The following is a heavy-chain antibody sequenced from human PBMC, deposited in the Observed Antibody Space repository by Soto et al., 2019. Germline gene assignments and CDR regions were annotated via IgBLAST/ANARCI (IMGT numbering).Heavy chain of an antibody. Sequence: QVQLVESGGGVAQPGRSLRLSCAASGFTFSSYAMHWVRQAPGKGLEWVAVISYDGSNKYYADSVKGRFTISRDNSKNTLYLQMNSLRAEDTAVYYCARDSHRRITMVRGAIHDYWGQGTLVTVSS. J-gene: IGHJ4*02. CDR1: GFTFSSYA. V-gene: IGHV3-30-3*01. D-gene: IGHD3-10*01. CDR2: ISYDGSNK. CDR3: ARDSHRRITMVRGAIHDY.